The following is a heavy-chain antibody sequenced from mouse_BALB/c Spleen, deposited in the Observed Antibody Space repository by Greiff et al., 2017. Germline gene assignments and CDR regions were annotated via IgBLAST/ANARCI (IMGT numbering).Heavy chain of an antibody. CDR2: INPSNGGT. V-gene: IGHV1S81*02. CDR3: TREDYDYDEIPFAY. D-gene: IGHD2-4*01. Sequence: VQLQQPGAELVKPGASVKLSCKASGYTFTSYYMYWVKQRPGQGLEWIGGINPSNGGTNFNEKFKSKATLTVDKSSSTAYMQLSSLTSEDSAVYYCTREDYDYDEIPFAYWGQGTLVTVSA. CDR1: GYTFTSYY. J-gene: IGHJ3*01.